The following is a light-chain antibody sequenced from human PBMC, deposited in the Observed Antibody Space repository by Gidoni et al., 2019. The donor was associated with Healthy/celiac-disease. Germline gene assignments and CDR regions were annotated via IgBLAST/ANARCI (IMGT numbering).Light chain of an antibody. J-gene: IGKJ2*01. CDR3: QQSYSTPYT. CDR2: AAS. Sequence: DIQTIKSPSSLSASVGDRVTIPRRASQSLSSYVNWYQQKPGKAPKLLIDAASSLQSVVPSRFSGSGSGTDFTLTISSLQPEDFATYYCQQSYSTPYTFGQGTKLEIK. V-gene: IGKV1-39*01. CDR1: QSLSSY.